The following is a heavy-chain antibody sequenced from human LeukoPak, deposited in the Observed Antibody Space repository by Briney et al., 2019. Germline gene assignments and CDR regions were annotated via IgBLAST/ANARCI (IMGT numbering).Heavy chain of an antibody. J-gene: IGHJ4*02. V-gene: IGHV4-59*02. CDR3: ARDSAAGDPFDY. Sequence: SETLSLTCTISGGSGSDYYWSWLRQSPGKGLEWIGYIYHTGSTSYSPSLKSRVTISADTSQNQFSLKLSSVTAADTAVYYCARDSAAGDPFDYWGQGTLVTVSS. CDR2: IYHTGST. CDR1: GGSGSDYY. D-gene: IGHD6-13*01.